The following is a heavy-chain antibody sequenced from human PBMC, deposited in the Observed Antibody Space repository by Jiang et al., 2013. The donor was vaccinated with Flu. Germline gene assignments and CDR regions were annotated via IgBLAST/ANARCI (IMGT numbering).Heavy chain of an antibody. CDR2: IRSKALGGTT. V-gene: IGHV3-49*04. Sequence: VQLVESGGGLVQPGRSLRLSCITSGFTFRDYVMSWVRQAPGKGLEWVGLIRSKALGGTTEYAASVKGRFTISRDDSESIAYLQMNSLKIEDTAVYYCTRRSVIAAAGTSDYWGQGTLVIVSS. J-gene: IGHJ4*02. D-gene: IGHD6-13*01. CDR3: TRRSVIAAAGTSDY. CDR1: GFTFRDYV.